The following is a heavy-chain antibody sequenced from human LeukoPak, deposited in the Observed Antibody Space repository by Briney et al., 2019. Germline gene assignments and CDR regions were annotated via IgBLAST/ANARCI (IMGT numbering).Heavy chain of an antibody. CDR1: GFTFSSYG. CDR3: ARDRGYNAFDI. V-gene: IGHV3-30*03. CDR2: ISYDGSNK. J-gene: IGHJ3*02. Sequence: GGSLRLSCAASGFTFSSYGMYWVRQAPGKGLEWVAVISYDGSNKYYTDSVKGRFTISRDNAKNSMYLQMNSLRADDTAEYYCARDRGYNAFDIWGQGTMVTVSS. D-gene: IGHD5-18*01.